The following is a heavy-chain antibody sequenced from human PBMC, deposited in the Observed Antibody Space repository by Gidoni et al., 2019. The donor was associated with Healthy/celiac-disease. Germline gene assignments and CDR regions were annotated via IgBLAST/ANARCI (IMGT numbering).Heavy chain of an antibody. D-gene: IGHD3-3*01. J-gene: IGHJ4*02. Sequence: QVQLQESGPGLVKPSQTLSLTCTVSGGSISSGGYYWSCIRQPPGKGLEWIGYIYYSGSTYYNPSLKSRVTISVDTSKNQFSLKLSSVTAADTAVYYCARGPSWSGFYYFDYWGQGTLVTVSS. CDR1: GGSISSGGYY. CDR2: IYYSGST. V-gene: IGHV4-31*03. CDR3: ARGPSWSGFYYFDY.